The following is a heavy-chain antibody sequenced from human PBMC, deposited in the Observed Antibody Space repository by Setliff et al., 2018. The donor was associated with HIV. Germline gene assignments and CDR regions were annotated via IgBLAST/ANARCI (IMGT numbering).Heavy chain of an antibody. CDR1: GFTFSSYA. CDR2: ISYDGSNK. CDR3: ARAMVRGEVIIQWAYMDV. J-gene: IGHJ6*02. V-gene: IGHV3-30*04. Sequence: GGSLRLSCAASGFTFSSYAVHWVRQAPGKGLEWVAVISYDGSNKYYADSVKGRFTISRDNSKNTLYLQMNSLRAEDTAVYYCARAMVRGEVIIQWAYMDVWGQGTTVTVSS. D-gene: IGHD3-10*01.